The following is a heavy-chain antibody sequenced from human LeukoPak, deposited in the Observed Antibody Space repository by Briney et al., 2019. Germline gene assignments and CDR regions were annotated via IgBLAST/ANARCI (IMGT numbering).Heavy chain of an antibody. Sequence: PGGSLRLSCTTSGFTFGDYAMTWVRQAPGKGMEWVGFIRIKTLGETTLYAASVKGRFTISRDDSKGIAYLQMNSLKTEDSAVYYCTRDCQNEYWGQGTLVTVSS. CDR3: TRDCQNEY. CDR2: IRIKTLGETT. J-gene: IGHJ1*01. V-gene: IGHV3-49*04. CDR1: GFTFGDYA.